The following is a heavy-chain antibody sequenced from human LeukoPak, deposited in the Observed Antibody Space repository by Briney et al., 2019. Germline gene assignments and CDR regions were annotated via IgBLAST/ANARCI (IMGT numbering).Heavy chain of an antibody. Sequence: PGGSLRLSCAASGFTCSNYEMNWVRHAPGKGLVGVLYISSSGSIIDYADSVKVRFTTARDDAKDSLYLQMNRLRAEDTAVYYCARGRDYYGSGKGFDYWGQGTLVTVSS. D-gene: IGHD3-10*01. V-gene: IGHV3-48*03. CDR2: ISSSGSII. CDR3: ARGRDYYGSGKGFDY. CDR1: GFTCSNYE. J-gene: IGHJ4*02.